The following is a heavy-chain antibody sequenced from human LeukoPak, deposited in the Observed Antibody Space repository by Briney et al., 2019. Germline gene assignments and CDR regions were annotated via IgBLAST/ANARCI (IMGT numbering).Heavy chain of an antibody. CDR2: ISGSGGST. CDR3: AKAGPRDYYDSSGYYSKTYYFDY. CDR1: GFTFSSYA. V-gene: IGHV3-23*01. Sequence: GGSLRLSCAASGFTFSSYAMRWVRQAPGKGLEWVSAISGSGGSTYYADSVKGRFTISRDNSKNTLYLQMNSLRAEDTAVYYCAKAGPRDYYDSSGYYSKTYYFDYWGQGTLVTVSS. J-gene: IGHJ4*02. D-gene: IGHD3-22*01.